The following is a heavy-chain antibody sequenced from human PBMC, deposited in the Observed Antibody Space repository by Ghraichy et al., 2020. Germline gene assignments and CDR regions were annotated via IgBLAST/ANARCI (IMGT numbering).Heavy chain of an antibody. D-gene: IGHD3-10*01. CDR3: AKDRVRGVFGYYFDY. J-gene: IGHJ4*02. Sequence: GGSLRLSCAASGFTFDDYAMHWVRQAPGKGLEWVSGISWNSGSIGYADSVKGRFTISRDNAKNSLYLQMNSLRAEDTALYYCAKDRVRGVFGYYFDYWGQGTLVTVSS. V-gene: IGHV3-9*01. CDR1: GFTFDDYA. CDR2: ISWNSGSI.